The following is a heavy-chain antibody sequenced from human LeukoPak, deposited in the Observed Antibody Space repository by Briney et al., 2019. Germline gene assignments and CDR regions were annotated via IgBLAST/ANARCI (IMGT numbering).Heavy chain of an antibody. V-gene: IGHV4-59*01. CDR3: ARHFYDSSGLTYFDF. D-gene: IGHD3-22*01. CDR1: GGSISSYY. CDR2: FSYSGST. J-gene: IGHJ2*01. Sequence: SETLSLTCTVPGGSISSYYWSWIRQPPGKGLEWVGYFSYSGSTDYNPSLKRRVTMSVDTAKSQFSLKLRAVTAADSAVYYCARHFYDSSGLTYFDFWGRGILVTVSS.